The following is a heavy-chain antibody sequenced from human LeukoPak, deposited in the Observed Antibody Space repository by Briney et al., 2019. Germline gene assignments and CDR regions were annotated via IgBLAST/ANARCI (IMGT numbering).Heavy chain of an antibody. CDR3: AKDPYSYGSYFDY. CDR1: GFSFSGCG. V-gene: IGHV3-30*02. Sequence: GGSLRLSCAASGFSFSGCGMHWVRQAPSKGLEWVAFIWYDGRDKYYADSVKGQFTISRDNSKNALYLQMNSLRPEDTAVYYCAKDPYSYGSYFDYWGQGTVVTVSS. CDR2: IWYDGRDK. J-gene: IGHJ4*02. D-gene: IGHD5-18*01.